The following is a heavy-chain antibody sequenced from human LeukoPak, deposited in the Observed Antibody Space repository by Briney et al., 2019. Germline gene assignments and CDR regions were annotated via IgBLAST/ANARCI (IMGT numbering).Heavy chain of an antibody. CDR3: ARWRTYGSGSYFWFDP. CDR1: GGSISSSNW. Sequence: PSGTLSLTCAVSGGSISSSNWWSWVRQPPGKGLEWIGEIYHSGSTNYNPSLKSRVTISVDKSKNQFSLKLSSVTAADTAVYYCARWRTYGSGSYFWFDPWGQGTLVTVSS. CDR2: IYHSGST. J-gene: IGHJ5*02. V-gene: IGHV4-4*02. D-gene: IGHD3-10*01.